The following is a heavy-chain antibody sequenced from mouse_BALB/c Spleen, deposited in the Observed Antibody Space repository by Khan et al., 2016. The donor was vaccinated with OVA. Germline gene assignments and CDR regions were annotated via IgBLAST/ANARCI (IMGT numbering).Heavy chain of an antibody. Sequence: VQLKESGPGLVKPSQSLSLTCSVTGYSITSGYYWNWIRQFPGNTLEWMGYINYGGNNNYNPSLKNRISITRDTSTNQFFLWLNSVTAEDSATYYCARGGGWFDYWGQGTLVTVSA. V-gene: IGHV3-6*02. J-gene: IGHJ3*01. CDR3: ARGGGWFDY. D-gene: IGHD1-1*02. CDR1: GYSITSGYY. CDR2: INYGGNN.